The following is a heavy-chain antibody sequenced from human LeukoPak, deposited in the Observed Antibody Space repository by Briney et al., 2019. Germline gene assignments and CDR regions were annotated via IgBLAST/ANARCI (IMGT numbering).Heavy chain of an antibody. CDR3: ARDQIRADAFDI. Sequence: SVKVSCKASGGTFSTYAISWVRQAPGQGLEWMGGIIPIVGTPNYAQKFQGRVTITADESTSTAYMELSSLRSDDTAVYYCARDQIRADAFDIWGQGTMVTVSS. J-gene: IGHJ3*02. V-gene: IGHV1-69*13. CDR2: IIPIVGTP. CDR1: GGTFSTYA.